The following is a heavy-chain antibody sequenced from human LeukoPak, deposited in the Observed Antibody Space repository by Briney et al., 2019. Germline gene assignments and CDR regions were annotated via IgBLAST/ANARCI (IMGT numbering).Heavy chain of an antibody. D-gene: IGHD3-22*01. J-gene: IGHJ6*02. V-gene: IGHV3-30*03. CDR2: ISYDGSNK. CDR1: GFTFSSYG. Sequence: GRSLRLSCAASGFTFSSYGMHWVRQAPGKGLEWVAVISYDGSNKYYADSVKGRFTISRDNSKNTLYLQMNSLRAEDTAVYYCATNYDSSGGGMDVWGQGTTVTVSS. CDR3: ATNYDSSGGGMDV.